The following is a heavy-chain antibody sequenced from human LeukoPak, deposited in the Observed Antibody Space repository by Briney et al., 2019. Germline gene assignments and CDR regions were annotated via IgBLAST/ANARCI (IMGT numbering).Heavy chain of an antibody. V-gene: IGHV4-30-4*08. J-gene: IGHJ5*02. CDR1: GGSVSSGDHY. D-gene: IGHD2-2*01. Sequence: PSQTLSLTCTVSGGSVSSGDHYWSWIRQPPGKGLEWIGYIYYSGSTYYNPSLKSRVTISVDTSKNQFSLKLSSVTAADTAVYYCARGWGYCSSTSCRESAWFDPWGQGTLVTVSS. CDR2: IYYSGST. CDR3: ARGWGYCSSTSCRESAWFDP.